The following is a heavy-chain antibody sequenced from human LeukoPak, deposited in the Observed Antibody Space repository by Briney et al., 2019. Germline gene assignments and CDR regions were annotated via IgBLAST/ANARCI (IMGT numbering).Heavy chain of an antibody. V-gene: IGHV4-59*01. J-gene: IGHJ4*02. D-gene: IGHD3-22*01. CDR1: GGSISSYY. CDR3: ARVAPTRGFASSGYYPLDY. Sequence: PSETLSLTCTVSGGSISSYYGSWIRQPPGKGLEWIGYIYYSGSTNYNPSPKSRVTITVDTSKNQFSLRLTSVTAADTAVYYCARVAPTRGFASSGYYPLDYWGQGSLVNVSS. CDR2: IYYSGST.